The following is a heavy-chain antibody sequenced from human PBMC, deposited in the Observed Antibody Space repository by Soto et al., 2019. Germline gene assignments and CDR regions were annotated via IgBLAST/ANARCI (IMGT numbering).Heavy chain of an antibody. CDR1: GGSISSYY. J-gene: IGHJ6*02. Sequence: SETLSLTCTVSGGSISSYYWSWIRQPPGKGLEWIGYIYYSGSTNYNPSLKSRVTISVDTSKNQFSLKLSSVTAADTAVYYCARAALARTYYYDSSGYWYYYGMDIWGQGTTVTVSS. V-gene: IGHV4-59*01. CDR3: ARAALARTYYYDSSGYWYYYGMDI. D-gene: IGHD3-22*01. CDR2: IYYSGST.